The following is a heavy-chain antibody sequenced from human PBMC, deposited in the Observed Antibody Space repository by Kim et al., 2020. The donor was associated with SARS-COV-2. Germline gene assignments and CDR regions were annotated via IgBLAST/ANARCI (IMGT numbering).Heavy chain of an antibody. CDR1: GGTFSSYA. J-gene: IGHJ4*02. CDR3: ARFMVRGVIKGGFDY. Sequence: SVKVSCKASGGTFSSYAISWVRQAPGQGLEWMGGIIPIFGTANYAQKFQGRVTITADKSTSTAYMELSSLRSEDTAVYYCARFMVRGVIKGGFDYWGQGTLVTVSS. CDR2: IIPIFGTA. V-gene: IGHV1-69*06. D-gene: IGHD3-10*01.